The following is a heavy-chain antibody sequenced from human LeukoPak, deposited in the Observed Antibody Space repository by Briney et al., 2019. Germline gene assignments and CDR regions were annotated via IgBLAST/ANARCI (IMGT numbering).Heavy chain of an antibody. CDR1: GYSFTSYW. V-gene: IGHV5-51*01. J-gene: IGHJ4*02. CDR2: IYPGDSDT. CDR3: ARPGSSVRPYYFDY. Sequence: NRGESLKISCKGSGYSFTSYWIVWVRQMPGKGLEWMGIIYPGDSDTRYSPSFQGQVTISADKSISTAYLQWSSLKASDTAMYYCARPGSSVRPYYFDYWGQGTLVTVSS. D-gene: IGHD3-10*01.